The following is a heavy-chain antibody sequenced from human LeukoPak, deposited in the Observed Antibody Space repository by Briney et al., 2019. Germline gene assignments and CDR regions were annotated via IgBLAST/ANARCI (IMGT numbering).Heavy chain of an antibody. Sequence: PSETLSLTCTVSGDSISNSAYYWGWIRQPPGKGLEWIGSIYYSGSTHYNPSLKSRVTISADTSKNQFSLKVSSVTAADTAVYYCARRGGYVEFSYWGQGTLVTVPS. CDR2: IYYSGST. J-gene: IGHJ4*02. D-gene: IGHD5-12*01. CDR1: GDSISNSAYY. CDR3: ARRGGYVEFSY. V-gene: IGHV4-39*01.